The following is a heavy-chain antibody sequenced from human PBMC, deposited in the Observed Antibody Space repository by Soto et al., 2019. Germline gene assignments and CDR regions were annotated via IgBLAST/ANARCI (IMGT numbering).Heavy chain of an antibody. J-gene: IGHJ5*02. CDR1: GGSISRYY. CDR3: ASTSYGRNWFDP. V-gene: IGHV4-59*01. Sequence: SETLSLTCTVSGGSISRYYWSWIRQPPGKGLEWIGYIYYSGSTNYNPSLKSRVTISVDTSKNQFSLKLSSVTAADTAVYYCASTSYGRNWFDPWGQGTLVTVSS. D-gene: IGHD4-17*01. CDR2: IYYSGST.